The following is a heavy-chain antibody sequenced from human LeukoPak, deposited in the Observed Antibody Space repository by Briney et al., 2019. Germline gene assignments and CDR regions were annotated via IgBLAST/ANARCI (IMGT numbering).Heavy chain of an antibody. CDR3: AREDAFDI. Sequence: GGSLRLSCAASGFTFSSYAMHWVRQAPGKGLEWVAVISYDGSNKYYADSVKGRFTISRDNSKNTLYLQMNSLRAEDTAVYYCAREDAFDIWGQGTMVTVSS. V-gene: IGHV3-30-3*01. CDR1: GFTFSSYA. J-gene: IGHJ3*02. CDR2: ISYDGSNK.